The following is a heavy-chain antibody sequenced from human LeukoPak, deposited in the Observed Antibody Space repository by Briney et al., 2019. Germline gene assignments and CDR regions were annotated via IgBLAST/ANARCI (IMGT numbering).Heavy chain of an antibody. CDR1: GFTFSSYA. V-gene: IGHV3-21*01. D-gene: IGHD6-13*01. CDR3: ARDMGSYSSSWYATDDRVFDY. J-gene: IGHJ4*02. CDR2: ISSSSSYI. Sequence: GGSLRLSCAASGFTFSSYAMSWVRQAPGKGLEWVSSISSSSSYIYYADSVKGRFTISRDNAKNSLYLQMNSLRAEDTAVYYCARDMGSYSSSWYATDDRVFDYWGQGTLVTVSS.